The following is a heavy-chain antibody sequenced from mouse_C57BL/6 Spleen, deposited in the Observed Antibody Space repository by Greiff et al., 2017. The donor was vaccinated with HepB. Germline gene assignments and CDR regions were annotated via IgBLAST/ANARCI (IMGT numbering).Heavy chain of an antibody. Sequence: EVKLMESEGGLVQPGSSMKLSCTASGFTFSDYYMAWVRQVPEKGLEWVANINYDGSSTYYLDSLKSRFIISRDNAKNILYLQMSSLKSEDTATYYCARAAVRGDYYAMDYWGQGTSVTVSS. J-gene: IGHJ4*01. CDR2: INYDGSST. D-gene: IGHD2-14*01. CDR3: ARAAVRGDYYAMDY. V-gene: IGHV5-16*01. CDR1: GFTFSDYY.